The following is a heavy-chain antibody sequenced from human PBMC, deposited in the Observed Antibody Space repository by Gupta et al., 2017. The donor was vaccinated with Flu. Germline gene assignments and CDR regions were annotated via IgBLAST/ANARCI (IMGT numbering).Heavy chain of an antibody. D-gene: IGHD1-1*01. Sequence: QVQLMQSGAEVKKPGTSMKVSCKASGYIFTNYYIQWVRQAPGQGLEWMGWINPNSDSTNYAQKFQDRVTMTRDTSVSTVYMELRSLILDDTAVYYCARDGDFHGTNWFDPWGQGTLLIVSS. J-gene: IGHJ5*02. CDR3: ARDGDFHGTNWFDP. V-gene: IGHV1-2*02. CDR2: INPNSDST. CDR1: GYIFTNYY.